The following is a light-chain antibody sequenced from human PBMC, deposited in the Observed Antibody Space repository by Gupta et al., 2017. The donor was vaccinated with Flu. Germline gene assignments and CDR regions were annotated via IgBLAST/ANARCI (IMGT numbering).Light chain of an antibody. CDR1: QTIRNNY. J-gene: IGKJ5*01. CDR3: QQDFSSQLT. Sequence: EIVLTQPPGTLSLSPGERSTLSCRASQTIRNNYLVWYQQKPGQPPRLLIYDASSRATAIPDRFSGSGSGTDFTLTISRLEPEDFAVYYCQQDFSSQLTFGQGTRVDIK. CDR2: DAS. V-gene: IGKV3-20*01.